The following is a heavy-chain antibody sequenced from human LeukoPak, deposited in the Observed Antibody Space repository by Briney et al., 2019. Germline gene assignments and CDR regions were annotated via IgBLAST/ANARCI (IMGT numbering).Heavy chain of an antibody. CDR3: ARLIDTMVRGVIIRWFDP. V-gene: IGHV4-59*08. J-gene: IGHJ5*02. D-gene: IGHD3-10*01. CDR2: IYYSGST. CDR1: GGSISSYY. Sequence: SETLSLTCTVSGGSISSYYWSWIRQPPGKGLEWIGYIYYSGSTNYNPSLKSRVTISVDTSKNQFALKRSSVTAADTPVYYCARLIDTMVRGVIIRWFDPWGQGTLVTVSS.